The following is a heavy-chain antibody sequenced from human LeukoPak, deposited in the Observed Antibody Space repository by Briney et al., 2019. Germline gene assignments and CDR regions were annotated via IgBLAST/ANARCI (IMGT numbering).Heavy chain of an antibody. CDR3: AKGIFASGSYFPVHDAFDI. V-gene: IGHV3-23*01. CDR1: GFTFSSYA. J-gene: IGHJ3*02. D-gene: IGHD3-10*01. Sequence: GGSLRLSCAASGFTFSSYAMTWVRQAPGKGLEWVSSVSGSGSTTYYAASVKGRFTFSRDNSKNTLYLQMNSLRAEDTAVYYCAKGIFASGSYFPVHDAFDIWGQGTMVTVSS. CDR2: VSGSGSTT.